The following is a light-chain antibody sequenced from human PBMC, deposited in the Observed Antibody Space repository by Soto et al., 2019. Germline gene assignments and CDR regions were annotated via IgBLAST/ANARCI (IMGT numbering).Light chain of an antibody. CDR2: DAS. J-gene: IGKJ1*01. Sequence: DVQLTQYPYTLPASVGDRVTITCRASQSIGSWLAWYQQISGRAPNLLIYDASTLQSGVASRFSGSGSGTEFTLIISGLQPDDSATYYCQQYTNTNNPWMFGQGTKVAI. CDR1: QSIGSW. CDR3: QQYTNTNNPWM. V-gene: IGKV1-5*01.